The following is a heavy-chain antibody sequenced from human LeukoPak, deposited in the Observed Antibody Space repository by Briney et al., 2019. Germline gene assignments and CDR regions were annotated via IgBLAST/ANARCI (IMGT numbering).Heavy chain of an antibody. V-gene: IGHV3-23*01. CDR1: GFTFRSYA. D-gene: IGHD1-14*01. CDR2: VTGSASST. CDR3: AKGWYNGPNWFDP. J-gene: IGHJ5*02. Sequence: PGGSLRLSCAGSGFTFRSYAISWVRQAPGKGLEWVSGVTGSASSTYYADSVKGRFTISRDNSKNILYLQMNSLRVEDTAVYYCAKGWYNGPNWFDPWGQGTLVTVSS.